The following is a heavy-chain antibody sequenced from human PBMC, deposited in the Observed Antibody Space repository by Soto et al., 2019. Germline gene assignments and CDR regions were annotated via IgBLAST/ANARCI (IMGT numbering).Heavy chain of an antibody. J-gene: IGHJ5*02. Sequence: SETLSLTCAVSGGSVGTSPYYWGWIRQAPGKGLEWFGSINHSGNTYLSPSLKDRVTMSVDTSKNSFSLKLRSATAAYTGLYYCSRRVPEGFDPWGQGTLVTVSS. V-gene: IGHV4-39*01. CDR2: INHSGNT. CDR3: SRRVPEGFDP. D-gene: IGHD6-6*01. CDR1: GGSVGTSPYY.